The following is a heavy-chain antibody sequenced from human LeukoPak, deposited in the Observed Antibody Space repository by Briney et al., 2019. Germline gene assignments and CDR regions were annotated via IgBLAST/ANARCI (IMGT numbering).Heavy chain of an antibody. Sequence: SETLSLTCAVYGGSFSGYYWSWIRQPPGKGLEWIGEINHSGSTNYNPSLKSRVTISVDTSKNQFSLKLSSVTAADTAVYYCAGGLTGDYDYVWGSYRHFDYWGQGTLVTVSS. J-gene: IGHJ4*02. CDR2: INHSGST. CDR3: AGGLTGDYDYVWGSYRHFDY. CDR1: GGSFSGYY. D-gene: IGHD3-16*02. V-gene: IGHV4-34*01.